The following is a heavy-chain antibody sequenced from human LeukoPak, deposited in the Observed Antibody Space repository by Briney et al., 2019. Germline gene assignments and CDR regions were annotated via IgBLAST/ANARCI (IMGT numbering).Heavy chain of an antibody. CDR3: ASIMGGSLPTMGAPN. CDR1: GGTFSSYA. J-gene: IGHJ4*02. CDR2: IIPIFGTA. D-gene: IGHD1-26*01. Sequence: HRASVKVSCKASGGTFSSYAISWVRQAPGQGLEWMGGIIPIFGTANYAQKFQGRVTITADESTSTAYMELSSLRSDDTAVYYCASIMGGSLPTMGAPNWGQGTLVTVSS. V-gene: IGHV1-69*13.